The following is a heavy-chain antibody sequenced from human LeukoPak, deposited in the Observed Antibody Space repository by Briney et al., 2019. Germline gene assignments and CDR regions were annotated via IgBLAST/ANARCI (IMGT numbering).Heavy chain of an antibody. CDR3: ARPPRGTAEDPFDY. V-gene: IGHV4-34*01. Sequence: SETLSLTCAVYGGSFSGYYWSWIRQSPGKGLEWIGEINHSGSTNYNPSLKSRVTISVDTSKNQFSPKLSSVTAADTAVYYCARPPRGTAEDPFDYWGQGTLVTVSS. D-gene: IGHD2-2*01. CDR1: GGSFSGYY. J-gene: IGHJ4*02. CDR2: INHSGST.